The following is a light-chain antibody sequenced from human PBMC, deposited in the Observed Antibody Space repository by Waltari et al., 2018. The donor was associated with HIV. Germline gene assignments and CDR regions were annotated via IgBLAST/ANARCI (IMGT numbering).Light chain of an antibody. J-gene: IGLJ1*01. CDR3: SSSAASNTYV. V-gene: IGLV2-8*01. CDR2: EVS. CDR1: SSDVGGYTS. Sequence: QSALTQPPSASGSPGQSVTISCTGTSSDVGGYTSVPWYQQTPDKAPKRMIYEVSKRPSGVPDRFSGSKSGNTASLTVSGLQADDEADYYCSSSAASNTYVFGTGTKVTVL.